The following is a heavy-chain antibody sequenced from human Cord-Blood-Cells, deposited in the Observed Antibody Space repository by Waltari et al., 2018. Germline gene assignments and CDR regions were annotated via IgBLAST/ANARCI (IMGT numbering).Heavy chain of an antibody. CDR3: ARDIERAELGIGY. CDR2: SHPQRGGT. CDR1: GYTFTGYY. V-gene: IGHV1-2*02. Sequence: QVQLVQSGAEVKKPGASVKVSCKASGYTFTGYYMHWVRQAPGQGLEWMGWSHPQRGGTNYAKKFQGRVTRTRDTSISTAYMELSRLRSDDTAVYYCARDIERAELGIGYWGQGTLVTVSS. D-gene: IGHD7-27*01. J-gene: IGHJ4*02.